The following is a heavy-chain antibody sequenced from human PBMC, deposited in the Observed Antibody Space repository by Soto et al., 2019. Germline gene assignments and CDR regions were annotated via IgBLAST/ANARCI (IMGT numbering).Heavy chain of an antibody. V-gene: IGHV1-18*01. D-gene: IGHD6-6*01. CDR1: GYTFTSFG. CDR2: INAYNGNT. CDR3: ATGAAGIAAQGI. J-gene: IGHJ4*02. Sequence: ASVKVSCKASGYTFTSFGVNWVRQAPGQGLEWMGWINAYNGNTNYAQKFQGRVTMTAEKSTSTAYMEVRSLRSDDTAVYYCATGAAGIAAQGIWGEGSLVTVXS.